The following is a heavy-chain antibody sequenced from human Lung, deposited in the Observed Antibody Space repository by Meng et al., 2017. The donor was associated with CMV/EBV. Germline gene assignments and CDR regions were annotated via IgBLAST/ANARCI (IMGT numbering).Heavy chain of an antibody. D-gene: IGHD6-6*01. CDR1: GFTFRSYV. Sequence: GGSLRLXXAASGFTFRSYVMHWVRQAPGRGLEWVTLVSYDGSNKYYADSVNGRFTISRDNSRNTLYLQMNSLRVEDTAVYYCATDDSRSPYYSYGMDVWGQGTTVXVSS. J-gene: IGHJ6*02. V-gene: IGHV3-30*04. CDR2: VSYDGSNK. CDR3: ATDDSRSPYYSYGMDV.